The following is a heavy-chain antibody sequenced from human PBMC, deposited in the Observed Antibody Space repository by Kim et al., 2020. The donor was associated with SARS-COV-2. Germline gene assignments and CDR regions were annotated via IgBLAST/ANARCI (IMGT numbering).Heavy chain of an antibody. Sequence: ADSVKGRFTISRDKSKNTLYLQMNSLRAEDTAVYYCAKNAGTAADYYFDYWGQGTLATVSS. D-gene: IGHD6-13*01. CDR3: AKNAGTAADYYFDY. V-gene: IGHV3-23*01. J-gene: IGHJ4*02.